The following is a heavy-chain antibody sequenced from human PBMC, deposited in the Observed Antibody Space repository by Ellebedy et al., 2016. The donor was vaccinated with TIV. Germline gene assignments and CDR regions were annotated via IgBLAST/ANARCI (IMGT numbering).Heavy chain of an antibody. CDR3: ARRGSYGDYAVQINSWFDS. J-gene: IGHJ5*01. D-gene: IGHD4-17*01. CDR1: GFSFRSYW. Sequence: GESLKISCEAFGFSFRSYWMSWVRQAPGKGLEWVANIRGDVEKYYVDSVKGRFTISRDNGKNSLYLQMYSLSTEDTAVYYCARRGSYGDYAVQINSWFDSWGQGTLVTVSS. CDR2: IRGDVEK. V-gene: IGHV3-7*01.